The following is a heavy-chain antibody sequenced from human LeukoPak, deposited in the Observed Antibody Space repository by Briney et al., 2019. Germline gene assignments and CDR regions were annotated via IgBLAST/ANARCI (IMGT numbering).Heavy chain of an antibody. CDR2: INLNTGGT. Sequence: ASVKVSCKASGYTFTGYYMHWVRQAPGQGLEWMGWINLNTGGTKNAQKFQGWVTMTRDTSISTVYMEPSRLTADDTAVYYCARGSTTTHYYYNMDVWGQGTTVTVSS. CDR1: GYTFTGYY. V-gene: IGHV1-2*04. CDR3: ARGSTTTHYYYNMDV. D-gene: IGHD2/OR15-2a*01. J-gene: IGHJ6*02.